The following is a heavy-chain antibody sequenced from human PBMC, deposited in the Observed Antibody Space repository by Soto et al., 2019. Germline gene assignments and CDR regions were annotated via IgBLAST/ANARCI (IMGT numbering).Heavy chain of an antibody. CDR2: ISTYNDDT. V-gene: IGHV1-18*01. CDR1: GYTFTAFG. D-gene: IGHD3-3*02. J-gene: IGHJ5*02. Sequence: ASVKVSCKTSGYTFTAFGITWVRQAPGQGLVWMGWISTYNDDTKYAQKVQGRLTMTTDTSTSTAYMELRSLTSDDTAVYYCSMQFCSGINCDNWFDPWGQGTRVTFSS. CDR3: SMQFCSGINCDNWFDP.